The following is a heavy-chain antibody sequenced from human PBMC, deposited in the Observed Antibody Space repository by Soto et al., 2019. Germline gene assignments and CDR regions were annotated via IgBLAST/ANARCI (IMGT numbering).Heavy chain of an antibody. D-gene: IGHD6-19*01. CDR2: ISAYNGNT. CDR3: ARDSSGWYQFDY. CDR1: GYSFTSYD. V-gene: IGHV1-18*01. J-gene: IGHJ4*02. Sequence: ASVKVSCKASGYSFTSYDISWVRRAPGQGLEWMGWISAYNGNTNYAQKFQGRVTMTTDTSTSTAYMELRSLRSDDTAVYYCARDSSGWYQFDYWGQGTQVTVSS.